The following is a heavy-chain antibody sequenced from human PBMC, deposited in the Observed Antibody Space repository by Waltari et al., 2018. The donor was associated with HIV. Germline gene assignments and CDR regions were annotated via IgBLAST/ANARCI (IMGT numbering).Heavy chain of an antibody. CDR2: ISWNSGSI. J-gene: IGHJ6*02. V-gene: IGHV3-9*01. CDR1: GFTFDKYA. D-gene: IGHD3-10*01. Sequence: EEHLVESGGGLVQPGRSLRLSCAASGFTFDKYAFHWVRQVPGKGLEWVSGISWNSGSILYAASVKGRFTISRDNAENSLYLQMNSLEAEDSALYYCARDRGSGNGWNYYGMDVWGQGATVTVSS. CDR3: ARDRGSGNGWNYYGMDV.